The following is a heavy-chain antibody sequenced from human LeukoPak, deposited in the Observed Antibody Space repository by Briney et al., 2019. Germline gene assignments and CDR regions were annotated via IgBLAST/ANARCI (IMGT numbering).Heavy chain of an antibody. V-gene: IGHV1-46*01. CDR2: INPSGGST. Sequence: ASVKVSCKASGYTFTSYYIHYVRQAPGQGLEWMGFINPSGGSTSYPQKFQGRVTMTRDMSTNIVYMELSSLRSEDTAIYYCARGYYDILTGYPPLFDYWGQGTLVTVSS. J-gene: IGHJ4*02. D-gene: IGHD3-9*01. CDR1: GYTFTSYY. CDR3: ARGYYDILTGYPPLFDY.